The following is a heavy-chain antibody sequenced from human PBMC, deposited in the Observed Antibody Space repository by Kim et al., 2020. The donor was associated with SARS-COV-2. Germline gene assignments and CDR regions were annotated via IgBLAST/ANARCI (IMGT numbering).Heavy chain of an antibody. D-gene: IGHD4-17*01. J-gene: IGHJ1*01. CDR3: AREGYGDYEEYFQH. V-gene: IGHV3-53*01. Sequence: ADSGKGRLTISRENSKSTLYLKMNSLRAEDTAVYYCAREGYGDYEEYFQHWGQGTLVTVSS.